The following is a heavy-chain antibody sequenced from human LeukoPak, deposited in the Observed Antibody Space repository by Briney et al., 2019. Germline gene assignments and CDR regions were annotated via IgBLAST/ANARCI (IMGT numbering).Heavy chain of an antibody. CDR2: INPNSGGT. CDR1: GYTFTGYY. CDR3: ARDGVYYDSSGYSNY. D-gene: IGHD3-22*01. Sequence: ASVKVSCKASGYTFTGYYMHWVRQAPGQGLAWMGWINPNSGGTNYAQKFQGRVTMTRDTSISTAYMELSRLRSDDTAVYYCARDGVYYDSSGYSNYWGQGTLVTVSS. V-gene: IGHV1-2*02. J-gene: IGHJ4*02.